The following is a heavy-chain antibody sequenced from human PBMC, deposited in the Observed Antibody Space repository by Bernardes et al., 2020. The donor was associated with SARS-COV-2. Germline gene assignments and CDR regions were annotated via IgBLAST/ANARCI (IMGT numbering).Heavy chain of an antibody. CDR2: INPNSGGT. CDR1: GYTFTGYY. J-gene: IGHJ6*02. CDR3: AIPPTNYDRYAMDV. D-gene: IGHD3-22*01. V-gene: IGHV1-2*02. Sequence: ASVKVSCKASGYTFTGYYMHWVRQAPGQGLEWMGWINPNSGGTNYAQKFQGRVTMTRDTSISTAYMELSRLRSDDTAVYYCAIPPTNYDRYAMDVWGQRTTVTVSS.